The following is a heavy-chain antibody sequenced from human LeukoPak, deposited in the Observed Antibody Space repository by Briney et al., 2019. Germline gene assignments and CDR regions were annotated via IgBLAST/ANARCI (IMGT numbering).Heavy chain of an antibody. CDR3: ARDERDDFWTRYYMDV. CDR1: GGSISSGSYY. D-gene: IGHD3-3*01. J-gene: IGHJ6*03. Sequence: SQTLSLTCTVSGGSISSGSYYWSWIRQPAGKGLEWIGRIYTSGSTNYNPSLKSRVTISVDTSKNQFSLKLSSVTAADTAVYYCARDERDDFWTRYYMDVWGKGTTVTVSS. CDR2: IYTSGST. V-gene: IGHV4-61*02.